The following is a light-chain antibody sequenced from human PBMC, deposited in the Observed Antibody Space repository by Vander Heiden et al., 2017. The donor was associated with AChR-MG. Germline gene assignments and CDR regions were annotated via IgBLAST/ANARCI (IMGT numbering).Light chain of an antibody. Sequence: DIVMTQSPDSLAVSLSERATINHKNYLAWYQQKPGQPPKLLIYWASTRESGVPDRFSGSGSGTDFTLTISSLQAEDVAVYCCQQYYSTPHTFGQGTKLEIK. CDR1: KNY. V-gene: IGKV4-1*01. CDR2: WAS. CDR3: QQYYSTPHT. J-gene: IGKJ2*01.